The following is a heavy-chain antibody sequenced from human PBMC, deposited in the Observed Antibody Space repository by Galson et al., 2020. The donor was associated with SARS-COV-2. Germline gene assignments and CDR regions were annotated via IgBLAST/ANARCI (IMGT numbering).Heavy chain of an antibody. V-gene: IGHV4-31*03. Sequence: ASETLSLTCTVSGGSISSGGYYWSWIRQHPGKGLEWIGYIYHSGSTYYNPSLRSRVTISVDTSKNQFSLKLSSVTAADTAVYYCARQDCGGDCYCQVPNYYYYGMDVWGQGTTVTVSS. CDR3: ARQDCGGDCYCQVPNYYYYGMDV. CDR2: IYHSGST. J-gene: IGHJ6*02. D-gene: IGHD2-21*02. CDR1: GGSISSGGYY.